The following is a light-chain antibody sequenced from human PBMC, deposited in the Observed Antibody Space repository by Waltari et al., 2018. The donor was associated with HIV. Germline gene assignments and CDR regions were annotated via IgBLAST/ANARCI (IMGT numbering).Light chain of an antibody. Sequence: QSALTQPRSVSGSPGQSVTISCAGSSSDVGRYDYLSWYQQLPGNAPKVIIYDVTKRPSGVPDRFSGSKSGNTAFLTISGLQAEDEADYYCCSYAASYIYVFGVGTKVTVL. J-gene: IGLJ1*01. CDR2: DVT. V-gene: IGLV2-11*01. CDR3: CSYAASYIYV. CDR1: SSDVGRYDY.